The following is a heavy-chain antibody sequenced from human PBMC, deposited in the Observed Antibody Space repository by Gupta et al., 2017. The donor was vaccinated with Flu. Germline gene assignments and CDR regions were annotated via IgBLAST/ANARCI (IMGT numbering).Heavy chain of an antibody. J-gene: IGHJ4*02. Sequence: QLQLQESGLGLVKPSETLSLTCTVSGGSISSSSYYWGWIRQPPGKGLEWIGSIYYSGSTYYNPSLKSRVTISVDTSKNQFSLKLSSVTAADTAVYYCARQLRFLEWPEYYFDYWGQGTLVTVSS. CDR1: GGSISSSSYY. D-gene: IGHD3-3*01. V-gene: IGHV4-39*01. CDR3: ARQLRFLEWPEYYFDY. CDR2: IYYSGST.